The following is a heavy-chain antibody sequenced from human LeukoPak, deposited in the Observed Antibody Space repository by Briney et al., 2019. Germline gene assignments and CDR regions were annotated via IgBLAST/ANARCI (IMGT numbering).Heavy chain of an antibody. J-gene: IGHJ5*02. CDR1: GFTFSRHG. Sequence: GGSLRLSCSASGFTFSRHGMHWVRQAPGQGLEYVSAISNNGGSTYYADSVKGRFTISRDNAKNTLYLQMNSLRAEDTAVYYCARGYYDSSTSNRSNWFDPWGQGTLVTVSS. D-gene: IGHD3-22*01. CDR2: ISNNGGST. V-gene: IGHV3-64*04. CDR3: ARGYYDSSTSNRSNWFDP.